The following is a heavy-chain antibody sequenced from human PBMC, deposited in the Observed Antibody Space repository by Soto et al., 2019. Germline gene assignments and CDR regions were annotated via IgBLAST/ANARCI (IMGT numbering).Heavy chain of an antibody. CDR3: ARDKRDLRFLEWSYYFDY. CDR2: ISSDGSNQ. Sequence: QVQLVESGGGVVQPGRSLRLSCAASGFTFSSYAMHWVRQAPGKGLEWVAVISSDGSNQYYADSVKGRFTSYGDNSKNTLYLEMNSLGAEDTAVYYCARDKRDLRFLEWSYYFDYWGQGTLVTVSS. CDR1: GFTFSSYA. J-gene: IGHJ4*02. D-gene: IGHD3-3*01. V-gene: IGHV3-30-3*01.